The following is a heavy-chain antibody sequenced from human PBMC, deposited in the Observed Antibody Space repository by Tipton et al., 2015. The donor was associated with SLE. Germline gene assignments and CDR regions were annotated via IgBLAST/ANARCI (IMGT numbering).Heavy chain of an antibody. CDR1: GDSISSGSHY. CDR3: ARVAMGSFDY. CDR2: FYYSGNT. J-gene: IGHJ4*02. D-gene: IGHD5-18*01. V-gene: IGHV4-39*07. Sequence: TLSLTCTVSGDSISSGSHYWGWIRQPPGKGLEWIGTFYYSGNTYFNPSLKSRVTISVDTSKNQFSLWLRSVTAADTAVYYCARVAMGSFDYWGQGILVTVSS.